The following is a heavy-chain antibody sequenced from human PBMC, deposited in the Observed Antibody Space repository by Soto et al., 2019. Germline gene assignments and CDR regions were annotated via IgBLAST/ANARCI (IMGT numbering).Heavy chain of an antibody. V-gene: IGHV1-8*01. D-gene: IGHD3-10*01. J-gene: IGHJ4*02. Sequence: QVQLVQSGAEVKKPGASVKVSCKTSGYTFTSYDINWVRQATGQGLEWMGWMNPNSANTGYAQKFQGRVTMTSNTSISTAYMELSSLRSEDTAVYYCARIPVSYGAGSNSQVFDYWGQGTLVAVSS. CDR1: GYTFTSYD. CDR2: MNPNSANT. CDR3: ARIPVSYGAGSNSQVFDY.